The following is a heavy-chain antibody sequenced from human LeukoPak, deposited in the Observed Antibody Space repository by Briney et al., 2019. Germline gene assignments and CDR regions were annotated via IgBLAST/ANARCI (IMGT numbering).Heavy chain of an antibody. J-gene: IGHJ4*02. D-gene: IGHD2-21*01. CDR1: GFPFSDYD. Sequence: GGSLRLSCAASGFPFSDYDMSWIRQAPGKGLEWVSYISCNGSHIHYADSVKDRFTISIHNTKNSLYLQMHSLSVGDTAVYDCARENCEGEGSTPGEFDYCGEGTLVSVS. CDR2: ISCNGSHI. V-gene: IGHV3-11*01. CDR3: ARENCEGEGSTPGEFDY.